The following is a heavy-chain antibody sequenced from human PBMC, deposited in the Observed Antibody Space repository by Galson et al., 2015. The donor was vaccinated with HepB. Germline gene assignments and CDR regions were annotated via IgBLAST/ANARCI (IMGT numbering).Heavy chain of an antibody. CDR2: IIPMFRTA. D-gene: IGHD3-22*01. CDR1: GVTFSSHA. J-gene: IGHJ4*02. CDR3: ARQYDNSGFYAY. Sequence: QSGAEVKNPGASVKVSCKASGVTFSSHAISWVRQAPGHGLEWMGGIIPMFRTANYAQKFQGRVTITADESTTTAYMELSSLTSEDTAVYYCARQYDNSGFYAYWGQGTLVTVSS. V-gene: IGHV1-69*13.